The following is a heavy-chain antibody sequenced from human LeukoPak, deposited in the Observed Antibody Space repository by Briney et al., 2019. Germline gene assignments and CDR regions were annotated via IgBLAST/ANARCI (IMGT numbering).Heavy chain of an antibody. CDR2: IIPIFGTA. CDR1: GYTFTGYY. CDR3: ARGYYDILTGYYTNDAFDI. Sequence: GASVKVSCKASGYTFTGYYLHWVRQAPGQGLEWMGGIIPIFGTANYAQKFQGRVTITADESTSTAYMELSSLRSEDTAVYYCARGYYDILTGYYTNDAFDIWGQGTMVTVSS. D-gene: IGHD3-9*01. J-gene: IGHJ3*02. V-gene: IGHV1-69*13.